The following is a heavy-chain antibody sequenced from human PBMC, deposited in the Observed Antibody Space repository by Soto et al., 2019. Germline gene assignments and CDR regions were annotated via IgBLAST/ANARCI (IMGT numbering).Heavy chain of an antibody. Sequence: GGSLRLSCVASGFTLSSYHMDWVRQAPGKGLEWISYIHASSISNIYYADSVKGRFTISRDNAKNSLYLQMDSLRAEDTAVYYCARDGTTGTANYHYAMDVWGQGTTVTVSS. CDR1: GFTLSSYH. CDR2: IHASSISNI. J-gene: IGHJ6*02. CDR3: ARDGTTGTANYHYAMDV. D-gene: IGHD4-17*01. V-gene: IGHV3-48*03.